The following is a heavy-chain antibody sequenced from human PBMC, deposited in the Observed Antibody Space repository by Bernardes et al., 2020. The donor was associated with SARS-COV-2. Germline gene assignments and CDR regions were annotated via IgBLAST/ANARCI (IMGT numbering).Heavy chain of an antibody. D-gene: IGHD3-16*01. CDR1: GFTFSGSA. Sequence: GSLRLSCAASGFTFSGSAMHWVRQASGKGLEWVGRIRSKANSYATAYAASVKGRFTISRDDSKNTAYLQMNSLRAEDTAVYYCAKDRYISSSNWGVEFDYWGQGTLVTVSS. CDR2: IRSKANSYAT. V-gene: IGHV3-73*01. CDR3: AKDRYISSSNWGVEFDY. J-gene: IGHJ4*02.